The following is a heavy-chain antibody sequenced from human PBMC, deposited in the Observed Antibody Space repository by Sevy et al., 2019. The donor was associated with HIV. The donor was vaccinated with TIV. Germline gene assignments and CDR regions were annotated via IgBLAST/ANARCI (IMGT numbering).Heavy chain of an antibody. J-gene: IGHJ5*02. D-gene: IGHD5-18*01. CDR2: ISGSGDNK. CDR3: AKDEYTHDP. V-gene: IGHV3-23*01. CDR1: GFTFSNSV. Sequence: GGSLRLSCVASGFTFSNSVMSWVRQAPGKGLEWVSSISGSGDNKYYADSLKGRFTISRDISKNTLYLQMNSLRAEDTAIYYCAKDEYTHDPWGQGVLVTVSS.